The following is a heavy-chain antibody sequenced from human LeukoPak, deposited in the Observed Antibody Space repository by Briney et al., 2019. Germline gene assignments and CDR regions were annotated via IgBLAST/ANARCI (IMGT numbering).Heavy chain of an antibody. V-gene: IGHV3-21*01. CDR2: ISSSSSYI. CDR1: GFTFSSYS. J-gene: IGHJ3*02. CDR3: ARDRSSGSHRVVTAFDI. D-gene: IGHD1-26*01. Sequence: GGSLRLSCAASGFTFSSYSMNWVRQAPGKGLEWVSSISSSSSYIYYADSVKGRFAISRDNAKNSLYLQMSSLRAEDTAVYYCARDRSSGSHRVVTAFDIWGQGTMVTVSS.